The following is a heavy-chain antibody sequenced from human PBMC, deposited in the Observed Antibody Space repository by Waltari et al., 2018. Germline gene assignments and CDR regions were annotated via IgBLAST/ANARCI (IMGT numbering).Heavy chain of an antibody. V-gene: IGHV3-23*01. CDR1: GIPVSPYA. CDR3: AKALGIMGFDC. J-gene: IGHJ4*02. D-gene: IGHD3-16*01. CDR2: ISGSGNDT. Sequence: DVQLLESGGGVVQRGGSLRVACTASGIPVSPYAMAWVRQGLGQGLEWVSTISGSGNDTYYADSVKGRFTISRDNSKNTVFLQMNMLRVEDTANYYCAKALGIMGFDCWGQGTLVAVAS.